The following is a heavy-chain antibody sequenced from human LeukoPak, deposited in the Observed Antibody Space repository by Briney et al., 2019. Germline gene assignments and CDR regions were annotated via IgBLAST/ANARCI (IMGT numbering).Heavy chain of an antibody. CDR1: GFTFSSYA. D-gene: IGHD3-10*01. Sequence: PGGSLRLSCAASGFTFSSYAMSWVRQAPGKGLEWVSAISGSGGSTYYADSVKGRFTISRDNSKNTLYLQMNSLRAEDTAVYYCAKDISWSYYYGSGSYPYFDYWGQGTLVTVSS. J-gene: IGHJ4*02. CDR3: AKDISWSYYYGSGSYPYFDY. CDR2: ISGSGGST. V-gene: IGHV3-23*01.